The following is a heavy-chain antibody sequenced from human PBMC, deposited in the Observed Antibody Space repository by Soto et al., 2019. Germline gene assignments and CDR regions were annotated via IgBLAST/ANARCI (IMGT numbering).Heavy chain of an antibody. J-gene: IGHJ4*02. Sequence: SETLSLTCAVSGASFTSNDWWTWVRQPPGRGLEWIGEIYRTGSTNYNPSLKSRVTISLDKSENQFSLKVTSLTAADTAVYYCASRDPGTSVDYWGQGTLVTVS. V-gene: IGHV4-4*02. D-gene: IGHD1-7*01. CDR1: GASFTSNDW. CDR3: ASRDPGTSVDY. CDR2: IYRTGST.